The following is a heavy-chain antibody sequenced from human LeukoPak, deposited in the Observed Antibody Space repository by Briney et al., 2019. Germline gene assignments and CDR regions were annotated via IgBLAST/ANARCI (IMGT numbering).Heavy chain of an antibody. J-gene: IGHJ3*02. CDR1: GYSISSGYY. D-gene: IGHD6-6*01. CDR3: AREERAARLVDAFDI. V-gene: IGHV4-38-2*02. Sequence: SETLSLTCTVSGYSISSGYYWGWIRQPPGKGLEWIGYIYYSGSTNYNPSLKSRVTISVDTSKNQFSLKLSSVTAADTAVYYCAREERAARLVDAFDIWGQGTMVTVSS. CDR2: IYYSGST.